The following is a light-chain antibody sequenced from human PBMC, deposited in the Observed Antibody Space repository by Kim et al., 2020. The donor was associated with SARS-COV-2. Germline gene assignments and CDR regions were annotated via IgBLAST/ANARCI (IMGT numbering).Light chain of an antibody. CDR2: GAS. CDR1: QSVSSSY. V-gene: IGKV3-20*01. CDR3: QQYARSPLT. Sequence: LSPGERATLSCRASQSVSSSYLAWYQQKPGQAPRLLIYGASSRATGIPDRFSGSESGTDFTLTISRLEPEDFAVYYCQQYARSPLTFGGGTKVEI. J-gene: IGKJ4*01.